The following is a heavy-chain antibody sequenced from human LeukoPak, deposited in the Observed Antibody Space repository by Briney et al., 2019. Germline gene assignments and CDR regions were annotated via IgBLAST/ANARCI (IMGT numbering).Heavy chain of an antibody. CDR2: IKQDGSEK. V-gene: IGHV3-7*01. D-gene: IGHD2-2*01. CDR1: GFTFSSYW. CDR3: ARDYCSSTSPYYYYYYMDV. Sequence: GGSLRLSCAASGFTFSSYWMSWVRQAPGKGLEWVANIKQDGSEKYYVDSVKGRFTISRDNAKNALYLQMNSLRAEDTAVYYCARDYCSSTSPYYYYYYMDVWGKGTTVTVSS. J-gene: IGHJ6*03.